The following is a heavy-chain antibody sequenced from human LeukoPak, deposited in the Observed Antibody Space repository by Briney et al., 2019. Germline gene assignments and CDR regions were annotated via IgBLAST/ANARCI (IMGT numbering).Heavy chain of an antibody. CDR2: ISYDGSNK. D-gene: IGHD3-16*01. CDR3: ARDNDRKDDS. CDR1: GFTFSSYA. Sequence: GGSLRLSCAASGFTFSSYAMHWVRQAPGKGLEWVAVISYDGSNKYYADSVKGRFTISRDNSKNTLYLQMNSLRAEDTAVYYCARDNDRKDDSWGQGTLVTVSS. V-gene: IGHV3-30*04. J-gene: IGHJ5*02.